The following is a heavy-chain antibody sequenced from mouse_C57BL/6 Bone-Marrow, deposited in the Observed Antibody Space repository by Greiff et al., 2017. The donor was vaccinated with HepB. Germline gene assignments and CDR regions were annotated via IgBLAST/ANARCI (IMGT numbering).Heavy chain of an antibody. V-gene: IGHV7-3*01. D-gene: IGHD2-2*01. CDR1: GFTFTDYY. CDR2: IRNKANGYTT. CDR3: ARQDYYGYDGLAY. J-gene: IGHJ3*01. Sequence: EVQLVESGGGLVQPGGSLSLSCAASGFTFTDYYMSWVRQPPGKALEWLGFIRNKANGYTTEYSASVKGRFTISRDNSQSILYLQMNALRAEDSATYYCARQDYYGYDGLAYWGQGTLVTVSA.